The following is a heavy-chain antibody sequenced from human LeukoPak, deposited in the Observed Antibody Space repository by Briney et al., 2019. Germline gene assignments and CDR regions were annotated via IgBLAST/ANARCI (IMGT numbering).Heavy chain of an antibody. CDR3: ARDYAIFGVVNSFDY. J-gene: IGHJ4*02. D-gene: IGHD3-3*01. CDR2: ISYDGSNK. Sequence: GGSLRLSCAASGFTFSSYAMHWVRQAPGKGLEWVAVISYDGSNKYYADSVKGRFTISRDNSKNTLYLQMNSLRAEDTAVYYCARDYAIFGVVNSFDYWGQGTLVTVSS. V-gene: IGHV3-30-3*01. CDR1: GFTFSSYA.